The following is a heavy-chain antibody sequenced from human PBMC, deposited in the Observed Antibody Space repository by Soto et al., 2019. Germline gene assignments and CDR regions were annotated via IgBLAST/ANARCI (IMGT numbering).Heavy chain of an antibody. D-gene: IGHD4-17*01. CDR3: ARIGDRLRIDY. CDR1: GGSISSYY. J-gene: IGHJ4*02. V-gene: IGHV4-59*01. CDR2: IYYSGST. Sequence: SETLSLTCTVSGGSISSYYWSWIRQPPGKGLEWIGYIYYSGSTNYNPSLKSRVTISVDTSKNQFSLKLSSVTAADTAVYYCARIGDRLRIDYWGQGTLVTVSS.